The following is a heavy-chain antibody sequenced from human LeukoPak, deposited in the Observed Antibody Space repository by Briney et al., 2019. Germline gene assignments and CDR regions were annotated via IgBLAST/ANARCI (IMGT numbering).Heavy chain of an antibody. CDR1: GGSIRSYY. V-gene: IGHV4-59*08. D-gene: IGHD2-15*01. CDR2: IYDTGST. Sequence: PSETLSLTCTVSGGSIRSYYWSWIRQPPAKGLEWIGYIYDTGSTNYNPSLKSRVTISVDTSKNQFSLKVTSVTAADTAVYYCARRRHCSGESCYYFDYWGRGTLVTVSS. J-gene: IGHJ4*02. CDR3: ARRRHCSGESCYYFDY.